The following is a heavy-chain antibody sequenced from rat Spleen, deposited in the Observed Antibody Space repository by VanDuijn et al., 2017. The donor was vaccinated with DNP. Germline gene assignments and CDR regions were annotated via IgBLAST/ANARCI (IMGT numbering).Heavy chain of an antibody. J-gene: IGHJ2*01. CDR1: GFTFSNYD. D-gene: IGHD5-1*01. CDR3: ARQLGDY. Sequence: EVQLVESGGGLMQPGRSLKLSCAASGFTFSNYDMAWVRQAPTKGLEWVASISPSDGSTYYRDSVKGRFTVSRDNAKSSLYLQMDSLRSEDTATYYCARQLGDYWGQGVMVTVSS. CDR2: ISPSDGST. V-gene: IGHV5-25*01.